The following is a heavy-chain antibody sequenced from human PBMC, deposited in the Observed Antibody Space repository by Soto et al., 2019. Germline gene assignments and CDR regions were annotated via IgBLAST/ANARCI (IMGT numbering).Heavy chain of an antibody. CDR2: IYYSGST. J-gene: IGHJ4*02. Sequence: PSETLSLTCTVSGGSISSSSYYWGWIRQPPGKGLEWIGSIYYSGSTYYNPSLKSRVTISVDTSKNQFSLKLSSVTAADTAVYYCARGRGSSWYGVIVGATFYFDYWGQGTLVTVSS. CDR3: ARGRGSSWYGVIVGATFYFDY. CDR1: GGSISSSSYY. D-gene: IGHD1-26*01. V-gene: IGHV4-39*01.